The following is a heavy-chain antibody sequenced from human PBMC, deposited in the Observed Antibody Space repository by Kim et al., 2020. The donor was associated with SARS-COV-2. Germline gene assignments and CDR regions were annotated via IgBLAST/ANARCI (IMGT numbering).Heavy chain of an antibody. D-gene: IGHD3-10*01. J-gene: IGHJ4*02. V-gene: IGHV3-30*07. CDR3: ARDATHYYGSGSLDY. Sequence: AEPGKARLTISRANSKNTSYLQMTSLRAEETAVYYCARDATHYYGSGSLDYWGQGTLVTVSS.